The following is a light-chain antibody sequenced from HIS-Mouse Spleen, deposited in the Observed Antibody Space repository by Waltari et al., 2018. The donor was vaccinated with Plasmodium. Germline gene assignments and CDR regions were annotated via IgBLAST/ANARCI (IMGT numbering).Light chain of an antibody. CDR1: QSVRSY. CDR2: DAS. V-gene: IGKV3-11*01. J-gene: IGKJ4*01. CDR3: QQRSNWPPLT. Sequence: EIVLTQSPATLSLSPGERATLPCRASQSVRSYLAWYQQKPGQAPRRLIYDASNRATGSPARFSGSGSGTDFTLTISSLEPEDFAVYYCQQRSNWPPLTFGGGTKVEIK.